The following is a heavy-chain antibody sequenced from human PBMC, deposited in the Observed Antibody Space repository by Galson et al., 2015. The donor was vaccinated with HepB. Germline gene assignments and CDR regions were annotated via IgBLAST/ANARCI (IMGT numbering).Heavy chain of an antibody. J-gene: IGHJ4*02. CDR1: GYTFTSYG. Sequence: SVKVSCKASGYTFTSYGISWVRQAPGQGLEWMGWISAYNGNTNYAQKLQGRVTMTTDTSTSTAYMELRSLRSDDTAVYYCARLIRITFGGVIGDFDYWGQGTLVTVSS. D-gene: IGHD3-16*02. CDR3: ARLIRITFGGVIGDFDY. CDR2: ISAYNGNT. V-gene: IGHV1-18*04.